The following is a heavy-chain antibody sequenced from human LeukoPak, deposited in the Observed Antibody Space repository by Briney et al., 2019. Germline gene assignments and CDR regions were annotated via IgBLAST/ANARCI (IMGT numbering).Heavy chain of an antibody. CDR1: GYTFTGYY. Sequence: ASVKVSCKASGYTFTGYYMHWVRQAPGQGLEWMGRINPSSGGTNYAQKFQGRVTMTRDTSTSTAYMELSRLRSDDTAVYYCARDDDYYGSGSHWGQGTLVTVSS. CDR2: INPSSGGT. CDR3: ARDDDYYGSGSH. D-gene: IGHD3-10*01. V-gene: IGHV1-2*06. J-gene: IGHJ4*02.